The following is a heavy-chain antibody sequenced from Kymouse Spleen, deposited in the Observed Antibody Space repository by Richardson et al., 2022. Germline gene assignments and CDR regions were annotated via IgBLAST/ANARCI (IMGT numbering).Heavy chain of an antibody. CDR2: ISYDGSNK. J-gene: IGHJ2*01. CDR1: GFTFSSYG. Sequence: QVQLVESGGGVVQPGRSLRLSCAASGFTFSSYGMHWVRQAPGKGLEWVAVISYDGSNKYYADSVKGRFTISRDNSKNTLYLQMNSLRAEDTAVYYCAKDHYYGSGSYWYFDLWGRGTLVTVSS. CDR3: AKDHYYGSGSYWYFDL. D-gene: IGHD3-10*01. V-gene: IGHV3-30*18.